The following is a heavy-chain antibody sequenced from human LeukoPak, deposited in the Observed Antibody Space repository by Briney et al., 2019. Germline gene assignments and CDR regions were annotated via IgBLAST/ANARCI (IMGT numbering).Heavy chain of an antibody. D-gene: IGHD3-3*01. CDR1: GGSISSYY. CDR2: IYTSGSN. V-gene: IGHV4-4*07. Sequence: PSETLSLTCTVSGGSISSYYWSWIRQPAGKGLEWIGRIYTSGSNNYNPSLKSRVTISVDTSKNQFSLKLSSVTAADTAVYYCARVYHYDFWSTGYYYYMDVWGKGTTVTVSS. J-gene: IGHJ6*03. CDR3: ARVYHYDFWSTGYYYYMDV.